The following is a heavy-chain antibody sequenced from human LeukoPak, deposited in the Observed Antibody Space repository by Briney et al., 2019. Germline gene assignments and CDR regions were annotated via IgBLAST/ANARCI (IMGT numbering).Heavy chain of an antibody. J-gene: IGHJ4*02. CDR2: FDPEDGET. V-gene: IGHV1-24*01. CDR1: GYTLTELS. Sequence: AASVKVSCKVSGYTLTELSMHWMRQAPGKGLEWMGGFDPEDGETIYAQKFQGRVTMTEDTSTDTAYMELSSLRSEDTAVYYCASSRSGYGGSPFDYWGQGTLVTVSS. CDR3: ASSRSGYGGSPFDY. D-gene: IGHD4-23*01.